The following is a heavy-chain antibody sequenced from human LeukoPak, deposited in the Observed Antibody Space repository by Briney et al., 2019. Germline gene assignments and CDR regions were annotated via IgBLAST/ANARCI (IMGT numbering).Heavy chain of an antibody. V-gene: IGHV3-23*01. CDR2: ISGSGGST. D-gene: IGHD5-12*01. CDR1: GFTFSSYA. J-gene: IGHJ3*02. Sequence: GGSLRLSCAASGFTFSSYAMSWVRQAPGKGLEWVSAISGSGGSTYYADSVKGRFTISRDNAKNSLYLQMNSLRAEDTAVYFCARGGGAFDIWGQGTMVTVSS. CDR3: ARGGGAFDI.